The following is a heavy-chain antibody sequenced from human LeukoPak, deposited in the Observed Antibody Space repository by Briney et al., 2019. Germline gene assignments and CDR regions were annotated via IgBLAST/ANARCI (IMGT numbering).Heavy chain of an antibody. D-gene: IGHD2-8*01. CDR2: ISAYNGNT. J-gene: IGHJ4*02. CDR3: ARDLPGVCYFDY. Sequence: ASVKVSCTASGYTFTSYGISWVRQAPGQGLEWMGWISAYNGNTNYAQKLQGRVTMTTDTSTSTAYMELRSLRSDDTAVYYCARDLPGVCYFDYWGQGTLVTVSS. CDR1: GYTFTSYG. V-gene: IGHV1-18*01.